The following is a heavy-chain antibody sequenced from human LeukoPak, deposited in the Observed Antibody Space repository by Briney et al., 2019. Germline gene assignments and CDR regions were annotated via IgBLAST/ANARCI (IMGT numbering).Heavy chain of an antibody. CDR1: GYSISSGYY. CDR2: IYHSGST. D-gene: IGHD3-3*01. CDR3: ARVRKLNLRFSSNYYMDV. V-gene: IGHV4-38-2*02. J-gene: IGHJ6*03. Sequence: SETLSLTCTVSGYSISSGYYWGWIRQPPGKGLEWIGSIYHSGSTYYNPSLKSRVTISVDTSKNQFSLKLSSVTAADTAVYYCARVRKLNLRFSSNYYMDVWGKGTTVTVSS.